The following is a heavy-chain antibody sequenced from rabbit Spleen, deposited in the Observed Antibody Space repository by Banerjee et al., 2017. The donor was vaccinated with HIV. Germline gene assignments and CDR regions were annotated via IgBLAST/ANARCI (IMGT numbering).Heavy chain of an antibody. V-gene: IGHV1S40*01. Sequence: QSLEESGGDLVKPGASLTLICTASGFSFSSGYDMSWVRQAPGKGLEWIGFIYTGNGKNYYASGAKGRFTISKTSSTTVTLQVTSLTAADTATYFCARDAGRGDYIDGVFNLWGPGTLVTVS. CDR2: IYTGNGKN. D-gene: IGHD8-1*01. J-gene: IGHJ4*01. CDR3: ARDAGRGDYIDGVFNL. CDR1: GFSFSSGYD.